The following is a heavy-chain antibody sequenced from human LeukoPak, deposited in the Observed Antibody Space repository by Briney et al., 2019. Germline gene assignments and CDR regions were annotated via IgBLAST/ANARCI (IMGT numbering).Heavy chain of an antibody. V-gene: IGHV3-23*01. CDR2: ISGSGGST. D-gene: IGHD6-13*01. Sequence: GGSLRLSCAASGFTFSSYAMSWVRQAPGKGLEWVSAISGSGGSTYYADSVKGRFTISRDNSKNTLYLQMNSLRAEDTAVYYCAREPPQGAAGPHYMDVWGKGTTVTVSS. CDR1: GFTFSSYA. J-gene: IGHJ6*03. CDR3: AREPPQGAAGPHYMDV.